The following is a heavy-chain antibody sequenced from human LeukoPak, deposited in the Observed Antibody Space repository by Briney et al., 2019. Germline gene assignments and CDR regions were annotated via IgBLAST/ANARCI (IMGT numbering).Heavy chain of an antibody. CDR1: GFTFSGYW. Sequence: GGSLSLSCAASGFTFSGYWMAWVRQAPGKGLEWVANIKEDGGEKYYVDSVKGRFPISRDNAKNSLYLHMTSLRAEDTAVYFCATYYHTSSGCKDWGQGTLVTVSS. D-gene: IGHD3-22*01. CDR3: ATYYHTSSGCKD. V-gene: IGHV3-7*05. J-gene: IGHJ4*02. CDR2: IKEDGGEK.